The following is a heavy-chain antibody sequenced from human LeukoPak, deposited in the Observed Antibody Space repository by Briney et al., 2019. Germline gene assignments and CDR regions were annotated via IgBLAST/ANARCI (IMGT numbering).Heavy chain of an antibody. CDR1: GGSISSSSYY. Sequence: SETLSLTCTVSGGSISSSSYYWGWIRQPPGKGLEWIGSIYYSGSTYYNPPLKSRVTMSVDTSNNQFSLKLNSVTAADTAVYYCAKAAGYSTIYWFDPWGLGTLVTVSS. CDR2: IYYSGST. V-gene: IGHV4-39*07. J-gene: IGHJ5*02. CDR3: AKAAGYSTIYWFDP. D-gene: IGHD6-13*01.